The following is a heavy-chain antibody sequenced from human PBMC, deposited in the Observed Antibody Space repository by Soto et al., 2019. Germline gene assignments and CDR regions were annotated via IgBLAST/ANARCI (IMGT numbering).Heavy chain of an antibody. Sequence: GGSLRLSCAASGFTFDDYAMHWVRQAPGKGLEWVSGISWNSDTIAYADSVKGRFTISRDNAKNSLYLQMNSLRPEDTALYYCAKDIGRNSFHIWGQGTMVTVSS. V-gene: IGHV3-9*01. CDR1: GFTFDDYA. J-gene: IGHJ3*02. CDR3: AKDIGRNSFHI. CDR2: ISWNSDTI.